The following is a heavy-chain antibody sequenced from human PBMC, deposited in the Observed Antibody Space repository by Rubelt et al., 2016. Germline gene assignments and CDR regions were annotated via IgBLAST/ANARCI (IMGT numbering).Heavy chain of an antibody. J-gene: IGHJ4*02. CDR2: ISANGDRT. D-gene: IGHD5-12*01. CDR3: ARVRGTYGYAMDY. V-gene: IGHV3-23*01. Sequence: MTWVRQAPGKGLEWVSGISANGDRTYYADSVKGRFTISRDNAKNSLYLQMNSLRAEDTAVYYCARVRGTYGYAMDYWGQGTLVTVSS.